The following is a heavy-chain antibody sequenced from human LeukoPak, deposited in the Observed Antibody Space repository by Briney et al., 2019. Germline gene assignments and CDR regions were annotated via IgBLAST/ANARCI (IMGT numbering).Heavy chain of an antibody. CDR2: IYPSDSDT. CDR1: GYSFTSYW. CDR3: ARRMSYTSNLDY. D-gene: IGHD6-13*01. V-gene: IGHV5-51*01. Sequence: PGESLKISCKGSGYSFTSYWIGWVRQMPGKGMEWMGIIYPSDSDTRYSPSFQCQVTISAYTSISIDYLQQSSLRASDTAIYYCARRMSYTSNLDYWGQGTLVTVSS. J-gene: IGHJ4*02.